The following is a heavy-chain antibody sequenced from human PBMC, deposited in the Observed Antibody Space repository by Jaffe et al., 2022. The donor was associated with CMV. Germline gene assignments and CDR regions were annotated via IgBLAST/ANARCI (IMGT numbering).Heavy chain of an antibody. J-gene: IGHJ3*02. CDR1: GGTFSSYA. CDR3: ARSRLLWFGERDHAFDI. Sequence: QVQLVQSGAEVKKPGSSVKVSCKASGGTFSSYAISWVRQAPGQGLEWMGGIIPIFGTANYAQKFQGRVTITADESTSTAYMELSSLRSEDTAVYYCARSRLLWFGERDHAFDIWGQGTMVTVSS. V-gene: IGHV1-69*01. CDR2: IIPIFGTA. D-gene: IGHD3-10*01.